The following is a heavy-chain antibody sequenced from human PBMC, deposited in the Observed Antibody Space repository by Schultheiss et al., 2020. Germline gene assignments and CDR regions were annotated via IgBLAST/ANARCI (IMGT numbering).Heavy chain of an antibody. D-gene: IGHD2-2*02. CDR2: INHSGST. CDR3: ARLGVVPAAIRGYNWFDP. CDR1: GGSISSGGYY. J-gene: IGHJ5*02. Sequence: SETLSLTCTVSGGSISSGGYYWSWIRQHPGKGLEWIGEINHSGSTNYNPSLKSRVTISVDTSKNQFSLKLSSVTAADTAVYYCARLGVVPAAIRGYNWFDPWGQGTLVTVSS. V-gene: IGHV4-61*08.